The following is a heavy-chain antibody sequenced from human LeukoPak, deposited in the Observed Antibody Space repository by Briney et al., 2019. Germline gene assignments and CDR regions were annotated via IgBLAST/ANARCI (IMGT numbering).Heavy chain of an antibody. CDR3: ARHPYCSGGSCYHNYFDY. Sequence: GESLQISCQGSGSRFTSYWIGWVRQMPGKGLEWMGIIYPGDSDTRYSPSFQGQVTISADKSISTAYLQWSSLKASDTAMYYCARHPYCSGGSCYHNYFDYWGQGTLVTVSS. D-gene: IGHD2-15*01. CDR1: GSRFTSYW. J-gene: IGHJ4*02. CDR2: IYPGDSDT. V-gene: IGHV5-51*01.